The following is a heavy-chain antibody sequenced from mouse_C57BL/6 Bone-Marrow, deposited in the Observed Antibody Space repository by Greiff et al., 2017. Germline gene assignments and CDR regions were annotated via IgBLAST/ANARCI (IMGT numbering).Heavy chain of an antibody. Sequence: VQLVESGAELVKPGASVKMSCKASGYTFTSYWITWVKQRPGQGLEWIGDIYPGSGSTNYNEKFTSKATLTVDTSSSTAYMQLSSLTSEDSAVYYCARGSFFFDYWGQGTTLTVSS. CDR1: GYTFTSYW. V-gene: IGHV1-55*01. J-gene: IGHJ2*01. CDR3: ARGSFFFDY. D-gene: IGHD3-1*01. CDR2: IYPGSGST.